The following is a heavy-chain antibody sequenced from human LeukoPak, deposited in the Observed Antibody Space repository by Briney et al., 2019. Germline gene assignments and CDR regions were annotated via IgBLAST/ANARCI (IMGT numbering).Heavy chain of an antibody. Sequence: GGSLRLSCAASGLTVSSNYMSWVRQAPGKGLEWVAVISYDGSNKYYADSVKGRFTISRDNSKNTLYLQMNSLRAEDTAVYYCASGKSPYWYFDLWGRGTLVTVSS. CDR3: ASGKSPYWYFDL. CDR2: ISYDGSNK. CDR1: GLTVSSNY. J-gene: IGHJ2*01. D-gene: IGHD1-26*01. V-gene: IGHV3-30-3*01.